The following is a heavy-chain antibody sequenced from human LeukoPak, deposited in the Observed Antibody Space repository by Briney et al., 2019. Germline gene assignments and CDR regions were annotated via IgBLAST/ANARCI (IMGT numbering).Heavy chain of an antibody. D-gene: IGHD3-9*01. Sequence: SETLSLTCTVSGGSISSSNYYWGWIRQPPGKGLEWIGSIYYSGSTYYSPSLKSRVTISVDTSKNQFSLKLSSVTAADTAVYYCARQGFDWFWAIDYWGQGTLVTVSS. CDR1: GGSISSSNYY. CDR3: ARQGFDWFWAIDY. CDR2: IYYSGST. J-gene: IGHJ4*02. V-gene: IGHV4-39*01.